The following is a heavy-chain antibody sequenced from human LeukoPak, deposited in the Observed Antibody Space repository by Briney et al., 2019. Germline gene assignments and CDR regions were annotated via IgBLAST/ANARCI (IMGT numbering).Heavy chain of an antibody. CDR3: ARDSAAAGRGYDY. CDR2: IYSDNT. V-gene: IGHV3-53*01. J-gene: IGHJ4*02. CDR1: GFTVSSNS. D-gene: IGHD6-13*01. Sequence: GGSLRLSCTVSGFTVSSNSMSWVRQAPGKGLEWVSFIYSDNTHYSDSVKGRFTISRDNSKNTLYLQMNSLRAEDTAVYYCARDSAAAGRGYDYWGQGTLVTVSS.